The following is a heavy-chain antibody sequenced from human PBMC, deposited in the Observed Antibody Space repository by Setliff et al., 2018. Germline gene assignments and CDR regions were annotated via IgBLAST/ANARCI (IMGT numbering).Heavy chain of an antibody. CDR2: INHSGST. J-gene: IGHJ3*02. CDR3: AREWESYGWAFDI. D-gene: IGHD1-26*01. CDR1: GGSISSGSYY. V-gene: IGHV4-61*10. Sequence: SETLSLTCTVSGGSISSGSYYWSWIRQPAGKGLEWIGEINHSGSTNYNPSLKSRVTISVDTSKNQFSLTLSSVTAADTAVYYCAREWESYGWAFDIWGQGTMVTVSS.